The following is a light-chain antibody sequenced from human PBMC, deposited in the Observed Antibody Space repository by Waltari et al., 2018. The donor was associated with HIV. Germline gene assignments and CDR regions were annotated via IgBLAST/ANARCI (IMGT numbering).Light chain of an antibody. CDR2: DVT. CDR1: SNDVGGYNF. J-gene: IGLJ3*02. CDR3: CSYAGTYTLV. V-gene: IGLV2-11*01. Sequence: QSPLTQPPSVSGSPGQSVTISCTGTSNDVGGYNFVSWYQQQPGKAPQLLISDVTRRPSGVPDRFSGSKSGNTASLTISGLQDDDEADYFCCSYAGTYTLVFGGGTKLTVL.